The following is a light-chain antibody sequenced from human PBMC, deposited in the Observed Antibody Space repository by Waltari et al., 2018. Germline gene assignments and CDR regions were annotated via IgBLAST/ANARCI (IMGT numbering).Light chain of an antibody. Sequence: SYELTQPPSVSVSPGQTATNTCSADPLGDNFVAWYQQTSGQSPVLVIYQDMKRPSGIPERFSGSNSGNTATLTISGTQVDDEADFYCQAWDTTIVVFGGGTKLTVL. V-gene: IGLV3-1*01. CDR2: QDM. CDR3: QAWDTTIVV. J-gene: IGLJ2*01. CDR1: PLGDNF.